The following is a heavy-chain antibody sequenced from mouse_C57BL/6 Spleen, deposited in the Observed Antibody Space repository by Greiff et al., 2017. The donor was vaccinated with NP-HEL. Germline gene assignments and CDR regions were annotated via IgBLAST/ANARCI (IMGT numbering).Heavy chain of an antibody. CDR3: AWTAQAPMDY. D-gene: IGHD3-2*02. CDR1: GYTFTSYW. J-gene: IGHJ4*01. V-gene: IGHV1-64*01. Sequence: QVQLKQPGAELVKPGASVKLSCKASGYTFTSYWMHWVKQRPGQGLEWIGMIHPNSGSTNYNEKFKSKATLTVDKSSSTAYMQLSSLTSEDSAVYYCAWTAQAPMDYWGQGTSVTVSS. CDR2: IHPNSGST.